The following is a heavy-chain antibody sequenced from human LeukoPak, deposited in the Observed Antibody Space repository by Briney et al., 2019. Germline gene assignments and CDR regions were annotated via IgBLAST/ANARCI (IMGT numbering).Heavy chain of an antibody. D-gene: IGHD2-21*02. J-gene: IGHJ4*02. CDR1: GFTFSSYS. Sequence: GGSLRLSCAASGFTFSSYSINWVRKAPGKGLEWVSSISSSSSYIYYADSVKGRFTISRDNAKNSLYLQMNSLRAEDTAVYYCARDFTGTDCGGDCNDYWGQGTLVTVSS. CDR2: ISSSSSYI. V-gene: IGHV3-21*01. CDR3: ARDFTGTDCGGDCNDY.